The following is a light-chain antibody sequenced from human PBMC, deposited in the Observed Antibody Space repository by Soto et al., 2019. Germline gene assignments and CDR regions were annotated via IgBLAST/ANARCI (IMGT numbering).Light chain of an antibody. Sequence: DIQMTQSPSSLSASVGDRVTITCRASQSLSSYLNWYQQKPGKAPKLLIYAGSSLQSGVPSRFSGSGSGTDFTLIISSLQPEDFATYYCQQSDTFGQGTKLEIK. CDR3: QQSDT. CDR2: AGS. V-gene: IGKV1-39*01. CDR1: QSLSSY. J-gene: IGKJ2*01.